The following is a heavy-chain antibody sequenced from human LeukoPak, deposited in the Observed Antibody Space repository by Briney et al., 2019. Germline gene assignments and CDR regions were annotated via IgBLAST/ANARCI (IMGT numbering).Heavy chain of an antibody. CDR1: GFTLSSYW. J-gene: IGHJ4*02. Sequence: GGSLRLSCAASGFTLSSYWMHWVRQAPGKGLVWVSRINSDGSSTSYADSVKGRFTISRDNAKNTLYLQMNSLRAEDTAVYYCATSYDSSGYYLYWGQGTLVTVSS. CDR2: INSDGSST. CDR3: ATSYDSSGYYLY. V-gene: IGHV3-74*01. D-gene: IGHD3-22*01.